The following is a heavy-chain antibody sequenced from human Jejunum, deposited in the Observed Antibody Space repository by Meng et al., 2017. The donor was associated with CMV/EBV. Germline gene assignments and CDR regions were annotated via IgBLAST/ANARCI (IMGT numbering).Heavy chain of an antibody. CDR3: ARSGYYYDTTGYSPFDY. V-gene: IGHV4-4*07. J-gene: IGHJ4*02. CDR1: GGSLTNYY. Sequence: VKLQDSRPGLLSPSETLSRTCSVSGGSLTNYYWNWIRQTAGKGLEWIGRIYTNGRAIYHPSLASRVTISEDTSKNQFSLRLTSVTAADTAVYYCARSGYYYDTTGYSPFDYWGQGALVTVSS. CDR2: IYTNGRA. D-gene: IGHD3-22*01.